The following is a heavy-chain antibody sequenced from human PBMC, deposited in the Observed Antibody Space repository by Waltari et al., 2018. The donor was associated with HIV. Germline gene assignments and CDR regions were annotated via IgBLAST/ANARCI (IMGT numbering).Heavy chain of an antibody. CDR3: AKAPLRRSSVDVTGPAHFEY. V-gene: IGHV3-23*01. Sequence: EVQLLESGGGLVPPGGSLRLSCAASGFTLSRSAMSWVRQAPGKGLEWVSALSASGESTYYADSVKGRFTISRDNSKNTLFLRVNSLRAEDTALYYCAKAPLRRSSVDVTGPAHFEYWGQGILVTVSS. CDR1: GFTLSRSA. D-gene: IGHD7-27*01. CDR2: LSASGEST. J-gene: IGHJ4*02.